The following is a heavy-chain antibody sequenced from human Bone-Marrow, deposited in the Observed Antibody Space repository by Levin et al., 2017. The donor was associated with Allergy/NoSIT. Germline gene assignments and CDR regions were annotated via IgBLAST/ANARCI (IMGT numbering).Heavy chain of an antibody. CDR3: ARNRIIVSGGNDYYYGMDV. Sequence: SQTLSLTCSVSGGSVSSGTYYWRWIRRPPGKGLEWIGYINYRGVTKYNPSLKSRVTISVDTSKNEFSLKVTSVTAADTAVYYCARNRIIVSGGNDYYYGMDVWGQGTTVTVSS. CDR2: INYRGVT. D-gene: IGHD5/OR15-5a*01. CDR1: GGSVSSGTYY. J-gene: IGHJ6*02. V-gene: IGHV4-61*01.